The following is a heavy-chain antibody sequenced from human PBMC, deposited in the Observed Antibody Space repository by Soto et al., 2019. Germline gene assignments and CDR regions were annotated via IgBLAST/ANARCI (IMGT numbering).Heavy chain of an antibody. CDR2: MNPNSGNT. D-gene: IGHD6-13*01. CDR1: GYTFTSYD. CDR3: ARERSAAGTGWFDP. V-gene: IGHV1-8*01. J-gene: IGHJ5*02. Sequence: QVQLVQSGAEVKKPGASVKVSCKASGYTFTSYDINWVRQATGQGLEWMGWMNPNSGNTGYAQKFQGRVTMTRNTSIGTAYMDLTSLRSEDTAVYYCARERSAAGTGWFDPWGQGTLVTVSS.